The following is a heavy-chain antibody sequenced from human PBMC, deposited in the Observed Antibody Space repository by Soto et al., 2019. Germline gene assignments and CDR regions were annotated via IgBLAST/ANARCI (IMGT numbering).Heavy chain of an antibody. CDR1: GGSFKSGSYS. J-gene: IGHJ4*02. D-gene: IGHD3-3*01. CDR2: VYHTGRT. V-gene: IGHV4-61*01. Sequence: SETLSLTCTVSGGSFKSGSYSWSWIRQPPGKGLEWIGYVYHTGRTSYYPSLKSRVSISMDTSKNQFSLNLDSVTAADTAVYFCARDFAYFDSWGQGTLVTVSS. CDR3: ARDFAYFDS.